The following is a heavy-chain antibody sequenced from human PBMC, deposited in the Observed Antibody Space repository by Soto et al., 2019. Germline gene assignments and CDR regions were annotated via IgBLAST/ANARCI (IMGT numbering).Heavy chain of an antibody. V-gene: IGHV1-18*01. J-gene: IGHJ5*02. Sequence: QVQLVQSGAEVKKPGASVKVSCKASGYTFSSYGISWVRQAPGQGLEWMGRISAYNGNTHYAQKLQGRVTMTTDPSTSTAYMELRSLRSDDTAVYYCARDRGYNWNYGWFEPWGQGTLVTVSS. CDR2: ISAYNGNT. D-gene: IGHD1-7*01. CDR3: ARDRGYNWNYGWFEP. CDR1: GYTFSSYG.